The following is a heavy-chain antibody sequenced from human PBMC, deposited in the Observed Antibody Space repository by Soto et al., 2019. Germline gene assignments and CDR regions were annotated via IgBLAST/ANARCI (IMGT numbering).Heavy chain of an antibody. J-gene: IGHJ4*02. D-gene: IGHD5-18*01. V-gene: IGHV4-59*01. Sequence: GSLRLSCAVSGGSISSYYWSWIRQPPGKGLEWIGYIYYSGSTNYNPSLKSRVTISVDTSKNQFSLKLSSVTAADTAVYYCAREGYSYVDYWGQGTLVTVSS. CDR3: AREGYSYVDY. CDR1: GGSISSYY. CDR2: IYYSGST.